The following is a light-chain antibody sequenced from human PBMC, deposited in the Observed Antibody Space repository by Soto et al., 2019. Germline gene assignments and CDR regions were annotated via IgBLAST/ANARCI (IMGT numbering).Light chain of an antibody. J-gene: IGLJ2*01. CDR3: QVWDSSSDHRL. V-gene: IGLV3-21*04. CDR1: NIGSKS. CDR2: YDS. Sequence: SYELTQPPSVSVAPGKTARITCGGTNIGSKSVHWYQQKPGQAPVLVIYYDSDRPSGIPERFSGSNSGNTATLTISRVEAGDEADYYCQVWDSSSDHRLFGGGTQLTVL.